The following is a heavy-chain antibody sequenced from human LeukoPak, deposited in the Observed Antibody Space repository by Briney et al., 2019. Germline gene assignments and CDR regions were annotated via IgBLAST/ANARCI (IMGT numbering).Heavy chain of an antibody. CDR3: ARGNCRGGSCYSGIGL. V-gene: IGHV3-7*01. D-gene: IGHD2-15*01. Sequence: GGSLRLSCAASGFTFSSYAMSWVRQAPGKGLEWVANIKQDGSEKYYVDSVKGRFTISRDNAKNSLYLQMNSLRAEDTAVYYCARGNCRGGSCYSGIGLWGQGTLVTVSS. CDR1: GFTFSSYA. J-gene: IGHJ4*02. CDR2: IKQDGSEK.